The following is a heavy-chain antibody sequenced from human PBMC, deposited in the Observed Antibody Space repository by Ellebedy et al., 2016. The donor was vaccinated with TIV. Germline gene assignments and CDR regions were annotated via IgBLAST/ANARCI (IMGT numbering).Heavy chain of an antibody. CDR2: ISNTRSYI. CDR3: ARQAYDILTGYHEELDY. CDR1: GFTFSSYS. J-gene: IGHJ4*02. D-gene: IGHD3-9*01. V-gene: IGHV3-21*01. Sequence: GESLKISXAASGFTFSSYSMSWVRQAPGKGLEWVSSISNTRSYIYYSDSVKGRFTISRDNAKNSLYLQMNSLRAEDTAVYYCARQAYDILTGYHEELDYWGQGTLVTVSS.